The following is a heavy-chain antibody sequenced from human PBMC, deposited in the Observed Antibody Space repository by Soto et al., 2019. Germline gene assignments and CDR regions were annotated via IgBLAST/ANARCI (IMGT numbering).Heavy chain of an antibody. CDR1: GFTFSSYS. D-gene: IGHD3-3*01. CDR3: ARVRGFWSGYYAFDI. Sequence: GGSLRLSCAASGFTFSSYSMNWVRQAPGKGLEWVSSISSSSSYIYYADSVKGRFTISRDNAKNSLYLQMSRLRSDDTAVYYCARVRGFWSGYYAFDIWGQGTMVTVSS. V-gene: IGHV3-21*04. CDR2: ISSSSSYI. J-gene: IGHJ3*02.